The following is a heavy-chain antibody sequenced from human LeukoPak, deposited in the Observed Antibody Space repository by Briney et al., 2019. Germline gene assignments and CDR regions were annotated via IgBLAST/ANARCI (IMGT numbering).Heavy chain of an antibody. V-gene: IGHV3-74*01. CDR2: ISTDGSIT. CDR1: GFTFSSYW. CDR3: TRDRTTVTLFDS. D-gene: IGHD4-17*01. Sequence: PGGSLRLSCAASGFTFSSYWMHWVRQTPGKGLVWVSRISTDGSITGYADSVKGRFTISRDNAKNTVYLQVNSLRAEDTAVYYCTRDRTTVTLFDSWGQGTPVIVSS. J-gene: IGHJ4*02.